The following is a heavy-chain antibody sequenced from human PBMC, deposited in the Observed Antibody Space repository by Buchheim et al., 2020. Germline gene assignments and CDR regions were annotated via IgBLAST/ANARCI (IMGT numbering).Heavy chain of an antibody. CDR3: ARDSAGVAVAGFDY. CDR1: GFTFSSYW. J-gene: IGHJ4*02. CDR2: INSGGTTT. V-gene: IGHV3-74*01. D-gene: IGHD6-19*01. Sequence: EVQLVESGGGLVQPGGSLRLSCAASGFTFSSYWMHWVRHAPGKGLLWVSRINSGGTTTNYADSVKGRFTISRDNAKNTLYLQMNSLRDEDTAVYYCARDSAGVAVAGFDYWGQGTL.